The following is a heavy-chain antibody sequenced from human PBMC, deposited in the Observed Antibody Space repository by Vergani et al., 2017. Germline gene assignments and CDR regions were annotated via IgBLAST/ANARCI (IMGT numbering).Heavy chain of an antibody. J-gene: IGHJ4*02. V-gene: IGHV3-33*01. CDR3: ARDQDYGDYVPGGY. CDR1: GFTFSSYG. Sequence: VQLVESGGGLVQPGRSLRLSCAASGFTFSSYGMHWVRQAPGKGLEWVAVIWYDGSNKYYADSVKGRFTISRDNSKNTLYLQMNSLRAEDTAVYYCARDQDYGDYVPGGYWGQGTLVTVSS. CDR2: IWYDGSNK. D-gene: IGHD4-17*01.